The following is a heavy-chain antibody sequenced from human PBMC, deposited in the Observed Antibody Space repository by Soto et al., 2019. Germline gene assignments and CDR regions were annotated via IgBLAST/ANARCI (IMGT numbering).Heavy chain of an antibody. CDR2: ITGGNSKT. Sequence: PSLKDSSKASGTSQPTCASHWLCQAHGQSCEWMGWITGGNSKTYYSEHFQGRVTFTRDTSAGTVYMQLSSLTSEDTAVYYCARDACGLSGSYYIDYFNNWGQGALVNVSS. D-gene: IGHD1-26*01. J-gene: IGHJ4*02. V-gene: IGHV1-3*01. CDR3: ARDACGLSGSYYIDYFNN. CDR1: GTSQPTCA.